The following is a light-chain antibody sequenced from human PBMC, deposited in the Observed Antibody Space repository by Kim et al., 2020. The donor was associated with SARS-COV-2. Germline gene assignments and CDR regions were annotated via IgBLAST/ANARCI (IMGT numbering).Light chain of an antibody. CDR1: SSNIGAGYD. CDR3: QSYDSSLSHAV. V-gene: IGLV1-40*01. CDR2: RNN. J-gene: IGLJ7*01. Sequence: QSVLTHPPSVSGAPGQRVTISCTGSSSNIGAGYDVHWYQHLPGTAPKLLIFRNNNRPSGVPARFSASKSGTSASLAITGLQAEDEADYSCQSYDSSLSHAVFGGGTQLTVL.